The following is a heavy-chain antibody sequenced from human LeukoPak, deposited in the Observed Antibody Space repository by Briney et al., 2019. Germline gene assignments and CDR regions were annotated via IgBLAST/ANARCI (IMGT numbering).Heavy chain of an antibody. V-gene: IGHV1-2*04. D-gene: IGHD3-16*01. J-gene: IGHJ4*02. CDR1: GYTFTGYY. CDR3: ARGTLRSGEFAVTYYFDY. CDR2: INPNSGGT. Sequence: ASVKVSCKASGYTFTGYYMHWVRQAPGQGLEWMGWINPNSGGTNYAQKFQGWVTRTRDTSISTAYMELSRLRSDDTAVYYCARGTLRSGEFAVTYYFDYWGQGTLVTVSS.